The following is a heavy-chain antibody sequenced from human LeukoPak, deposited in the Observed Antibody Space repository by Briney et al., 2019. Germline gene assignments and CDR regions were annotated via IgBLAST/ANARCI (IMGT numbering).Heavy chain of an antibody. D-gene: IGHD1-1*01. V-gene: IGHV3-64D*06. CDR1: GFTFRSYD. J-gene: IGHJ4*02. CDR3: VKEKFSGTTSYYFDD. CDR2: ISSNGGST. Sequence: GGSLRLSCSASGFTFRSYDMNWVRQAPGKGLEYVSVISSNGGSTNYADSVKGRFTISRDNSKNTLFLQMSSLRAEDTAVYYCVKEKFSGTTSYYFDDWGQGTLVTVSS.